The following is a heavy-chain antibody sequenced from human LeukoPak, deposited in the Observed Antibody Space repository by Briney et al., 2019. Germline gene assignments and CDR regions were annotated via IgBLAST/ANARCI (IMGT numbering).Heavy chain of an antibody. CDR1: GDSISSTNW. V-gene: IGHV4-4*02. J-gene: IGHJ4*02. D-gene: IGHD1-26*01. CDR2: IYHSGST. CDR3: AWTGIVGVTNIDD. Sequence: PSGTLSLTWAVSGDSISSTNWWSWVSQSPGKGLEWIGEIYHSGSTNYNPSLKSRVTISVDKSKNQFSLKLTSVTAADTAVYYCAWTGIVGVTNIDDWGQGTLVTVSS.